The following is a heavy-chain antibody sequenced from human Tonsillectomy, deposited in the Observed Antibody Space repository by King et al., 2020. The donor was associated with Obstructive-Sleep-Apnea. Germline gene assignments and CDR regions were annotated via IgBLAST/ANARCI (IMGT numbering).Heavy chain of an antibody. V-gene: IGHV4-30-4*01. CDR2: IYYSGST. CDR1: GGSISSGDCY. Sequence: VQLQESGPGLVKPSQTLSLTCTVSGGSISSGDCYWSWFCQPPGKGLAWIGYIYYSGSTYYNPSLKSRVTISVDTYKNQFSLKLTSVTAADTAVYYCAMEVCGQLWSPHDAFEIWGQGTMVTVSS. CDR3: AMEVCGQLWSPHDAFEI. D-gene: IGHD3-10*01. J-gene: IGHJ3*02.